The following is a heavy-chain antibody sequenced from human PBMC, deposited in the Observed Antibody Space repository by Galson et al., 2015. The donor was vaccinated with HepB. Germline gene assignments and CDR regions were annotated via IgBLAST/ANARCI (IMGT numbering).Heavy chain of an antibody. CDR2: ISYDGSNK. V-gene: IGHV3-30*04. CDR1: GFTFSSYA. CDR3: ARERDGDYGNWFDP. D-gene: IGHD4-17*01. J-gene: IGHJ5*02. Sequence: SLRLSCAASGFTFSSYAMHWVRQAPGKGLEWVAVISYDGSNKYYADSVKGRFTISRDNSKNTLYLQMNSLRAEDTAVYYCARERDGDYGNWFDPWGQGTLVTVSS.